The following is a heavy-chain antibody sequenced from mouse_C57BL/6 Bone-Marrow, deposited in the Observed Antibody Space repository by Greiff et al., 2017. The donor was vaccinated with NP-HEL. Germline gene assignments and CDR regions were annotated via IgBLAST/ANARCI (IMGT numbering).Heavy chain of an antibody. Sequence: EVQLVESGPVLVKPGASVKMSCKASGYTFTDYYMNWVKQSHGKSLEWIGVINPYNGGTSYNQKFKGKATLTVDKSSSTAYMELNSLTSEDSAVYYCARGGDYDWGQGTTLTVSS. V-gene: IGHV1-19*01. CDR1: GYTFTDYY. CDR3: ARGGDYD. J-gene: IGHJ2*01. CDR2: INPYNGGT. D-gene: IGHD2-4*01.